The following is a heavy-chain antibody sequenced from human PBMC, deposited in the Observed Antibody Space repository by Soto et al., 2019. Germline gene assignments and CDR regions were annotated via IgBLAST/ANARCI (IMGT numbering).Heavy chain of an antibody. V-gene: IGHV1-18*01. D-gene: IGHD3-3*01. J-gene: IGHJ4*02. CDR3: ARGGRYDFWSGYLDYNLDY. Sequence: ASVKVSCKASGFTFSSHGFSWVRQAPGQGLEWMGWISAYNGNTNYAQKLQGRVTMTTDTSTSTAYMELRSLRSDDTAVYYCARGGRYDFWSGYLDYNLDYWGQGTLVTVSS. CDR1: GFTFSSHG. CDR2: ISAYNGNT.